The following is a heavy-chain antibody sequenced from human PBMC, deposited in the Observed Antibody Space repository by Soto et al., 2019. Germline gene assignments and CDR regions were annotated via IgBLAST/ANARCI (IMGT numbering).Heavy chain of an antibody. CDR2: ISACNGDT. J-gene: IGHJ4*02. Sequence: QVQLVQSGSEVKKPGASVNVSCKAFGYTFTSYGFSWVRQVPGQGLEWRGWISACNGDTQYAQTMKGRLTVTTDTSTTTVHMELRSLTPADTAVYYCAREAGWQRMVPYDWGQGTLVSVS. D-gene: IGHD6-25*01. CDR1: GYTFTSYG. CDR3: AREAGWQRMVPYD. V-gene: IGHV1-18*04.